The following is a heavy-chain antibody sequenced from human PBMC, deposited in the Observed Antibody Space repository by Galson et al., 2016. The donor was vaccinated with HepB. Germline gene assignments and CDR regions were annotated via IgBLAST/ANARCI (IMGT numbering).Heavy chain of an antibody. CDR2: IYFRGRT. D-gene: IGHD6-19*01. CDR1: GDSISSSFYD. Sequence: SETLSLTCSVSGDSISSSFYDWGWIRQPPGKGLEWIGSIYFRGRTFYSPSLKSRVTLSVDTSKNQFSLRLSSVTAGDTGFYYCARQPGFDYIAVAGPDYWGQGTLVTVSS. J-gene: IGHJ4*02. CDR3: ARQPGFDYIAVAGPDY. V-gene: IGHV4-39*01.